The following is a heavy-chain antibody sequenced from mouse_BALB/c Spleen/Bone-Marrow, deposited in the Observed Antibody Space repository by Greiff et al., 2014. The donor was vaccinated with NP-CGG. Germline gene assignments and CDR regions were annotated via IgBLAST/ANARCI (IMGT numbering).Heavy chain of an antibody. CDR2: IHPSDIET. CDR3: ARGEITAFAY. CDR1: GYSFTIYW. Sequence: SGAGLVRPGASVKLSCKASGYSFTIYWMNWVKQSPGQGLEWIGMIHPSDIETRLNQKFKDKATLTVDKSSNTAYMQLSSPTSEDSAVYYCARGEITAFAYWGQGTLVTVSA. V-gene: IGHV1-74*04. J-gene: IGHJ3*01. D-gene: IGHD2-4*01.